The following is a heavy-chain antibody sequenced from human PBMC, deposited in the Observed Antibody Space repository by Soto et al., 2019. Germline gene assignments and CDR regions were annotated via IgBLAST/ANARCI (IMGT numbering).Heavy chain of an antibody. CDR2: IKSKNDGETT. V-gene: IGHV3-15*07. CDR3: VTDTRGS. CDR1: GFTFYTAW. Sequence: EVQLVESGGDLVKPGGSLRLSCAASGFTFYTAWLNWVRQAPGKGLEWVGNIKSKNDGETTDYAAPVKGRFTISRDDSINTLYLQMNSLKTDDTAVYYCVTDTRGSWGQGTLVTVSS. J-gene: IGHJ5*02. D-gene: IGHD3-3*01.